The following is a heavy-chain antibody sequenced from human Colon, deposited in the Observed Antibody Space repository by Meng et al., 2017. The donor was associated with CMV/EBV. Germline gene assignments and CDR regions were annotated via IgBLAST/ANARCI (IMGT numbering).Heavy chain of an antibody. CDR3: AKDRSYSAFGYFDD. CDR1: GFTMEDYA. J-gene: IGHJ4*02. D-gene: IGHD1-26*01. Sequence: SLKISCAASGFTMEDYAMHWVRQVPGKGLEWVAGITWNSRKIGYAASVKGRFTISRDHAKNSLELQLNSLRLDDTGLYYCAKDRSYSAFGYFDDWGQGTLVTVSS. CDR2: ITWNSRKI. V-gene: IGHV3-9*01.